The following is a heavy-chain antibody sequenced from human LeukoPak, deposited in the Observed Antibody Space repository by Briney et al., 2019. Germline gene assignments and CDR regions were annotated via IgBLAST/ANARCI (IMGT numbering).Heavy chain of an antibody. V-gene: IGHV4-61*05. CDR2: IYYSGST. CDR3: ARGIRTTVTNFDY. J-gene: IGHJ4*02. Sequence: SETLSLTCTVSGGSISSSTYYWGWIRQPPGKGLEWIGYIYYSGSTNYNPSLKSRVTISVDTSKNQFSLKLSSVTAADTAVYYCARGIRTTVTNFDYWGQGTLVTVSS. CDR1: GGSISSSTYY. D-gene: IGHD4-11*01.